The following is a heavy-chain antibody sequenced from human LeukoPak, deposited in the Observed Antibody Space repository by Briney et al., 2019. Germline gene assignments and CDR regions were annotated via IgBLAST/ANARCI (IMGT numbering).Heavy chain of an antibody. Sequence: PGGSLRLSCAASGFTFSSYSMNWVRQAPGKGLEWVSYISSASSTIYYADSVKGRFTISRDNAQNSVYLQMNSLRAEDTAVYYCVRDFCGGDCSGRFDPWGQGTLVTVSS. CDR1: GFTFSSYS. V-gene: IGHV3-48*01. D-gene: IGHD2-21*02. CDR3: VRDFCGGDCSGRFDP. CDR2: ISSASSTI. J-gene: IGHJ5*02.